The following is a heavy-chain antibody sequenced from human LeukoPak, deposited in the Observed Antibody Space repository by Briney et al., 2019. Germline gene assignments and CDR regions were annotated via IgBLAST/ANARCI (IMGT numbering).Heavy chain of an antibody. CDR1: GYTFTSYA. Sequence: ASVKVSCKASGYTFTSYAMHWVRLAPGKRLEWMGWINAGNGNTKYSQEFQGRVTITRDTSASTAYMELSSLRSEDMAVYYCARVVKYRSGPLTDLLPYYFDYWGQGTLVTVSS. CDR2: INAGNGNT. V-gene: IGHV1-3*03. D-gene: IGHD6-19*01. J-gene: IGHJ4*02. CDR3: ARVVKYRSGPLTDLLPYYFDY.